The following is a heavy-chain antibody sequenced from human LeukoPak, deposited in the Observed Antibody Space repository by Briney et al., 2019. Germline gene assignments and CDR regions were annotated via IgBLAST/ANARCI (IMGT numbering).Heavy chain of an antibody. J-gene: IGHJ4*02. CDR3: ARSQLENYDFWSGYGAFDY. CDR1: GYTFTSYY. Sequence: GASVKVSCKASGYTFTSYYMHWVRQAPGQGLEWMGIINPSGGSTSYAQKFQGRVTMTRDTSTSTVYVELSSLRSEDTAVYYCARSQLENYDFWSGYGAFDYWGQGTLVTVSS. CDR2: INPSGGST. V-gene: IGHV1-46*01. D-gene: IGHD3-3*01.